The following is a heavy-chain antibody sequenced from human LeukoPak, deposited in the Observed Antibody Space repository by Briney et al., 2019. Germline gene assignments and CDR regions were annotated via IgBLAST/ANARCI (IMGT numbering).Heavy chain of an antibody. CDR3: ASGVAAVRSSRYYYYMDV. CDR2: IYYSGST. V-gene: IGHV4-39*07. CDR1: GGSISSSSYY. D-gene: IGHD6-13*01. Sequence: SETLSLTCTVSGGSISSSSYYWGWIRQPPGKGLEWIGSIYYSGSTYYNPSLKSRVTISVDTSKNQFSLKLSSVTAADTAVYYCASGVAAVRSSRYYYYMDVWGKGTTVTVSS. J-gene: IGHJ6*03.